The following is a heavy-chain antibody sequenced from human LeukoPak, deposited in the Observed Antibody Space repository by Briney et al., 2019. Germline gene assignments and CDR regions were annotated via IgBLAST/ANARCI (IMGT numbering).Heavy chain of an antibody. J-gene: IGHJ4*02. D-gene: IGHD3-22*01. CDR1: GGSFSGYY. CDR2: INHSGST. V-gene: IGHV4-34*01. CDR3: ARWYDSSGHFDY. Sequence: SETLSLTCAVYGGSFSGYYWSWIRQPPGKGLEWIGEINHSGSTNYNTSLKSRVTISGDTSKNQFSLKLSSVTAADTAVYYCARWYDSSGHFDYWGQGTLVTVSS.